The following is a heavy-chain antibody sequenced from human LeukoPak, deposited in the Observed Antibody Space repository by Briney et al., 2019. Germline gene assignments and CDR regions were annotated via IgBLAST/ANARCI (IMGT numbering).Heavy chain of an antibody. CDR3: AKGLGVASLIVDALDM. V-gene: IGHV3-9*03. Sequence: PGGSLRLSCAASGFTFHDYAMHWVRQVPGKGLEWVSGITWNSGSVLYADSVRGRFTISRDNAKNSLYLQMNSLRPDDMAFYYCAKGLGVASLIVDALDMWGQGTVVTV. CDR1: GFTFHDYA. CDR2: ITWNSGSV. D-gene: IGHD1-26*01. J-gene: IGHJ3*02.